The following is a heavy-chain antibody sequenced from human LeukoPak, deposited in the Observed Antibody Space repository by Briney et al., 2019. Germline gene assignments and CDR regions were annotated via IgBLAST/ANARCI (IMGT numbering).Heavy chain of an antibody. CDR3: AAHEYSSSSGFDY. V-gene: IGHV3-33*01. J-gene: IGHJ4*02. D-gene: IGHD6-6*01. CDR2: IWYDGSDR. CDR1: GFTFSSYG. Sequence: PGRSLRLSCAASGFTFSSYGMHWVRQAPGKGLEWVAVIWYDGSDRYYVDSVKGRFTISRDNSKNTLYLQMNSLRAEDTAVYYCAAHEYSSSSGFDYWGQGTLVTVSS.